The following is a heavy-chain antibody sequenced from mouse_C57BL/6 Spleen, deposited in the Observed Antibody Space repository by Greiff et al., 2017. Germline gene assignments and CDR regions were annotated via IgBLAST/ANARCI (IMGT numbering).Heavy chain of an antibody. Sequence: EVQLQESGGGLVQPGGSLKLSCAASGFTFSDYGMAWVRQAPRKGPEWVAFISNLAYSIYYADTVTGRFTISRENAKNTLYLEMSSLRSEDTAMYYCAREGLTGFFDYWGQGTTLTVSS. CDR1: GFTFSDYG. CDR3: AREGLTGFFDY. D-gene: IGHD4-1*01. J-gene: IGHJ2*01. V-gene: IGHV5-15*01. CDR2: ISNLAYSI.